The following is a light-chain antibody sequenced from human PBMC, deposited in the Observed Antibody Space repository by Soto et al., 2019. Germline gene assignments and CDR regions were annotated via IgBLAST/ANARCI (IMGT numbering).Light chain of an antibody. V-gene: IGLV2-23*01. CDR1: SSGVGSYNL. CDR3: CSSAGSSTYV. J-gene: IGLJ1*01. CDR2: EGS. Sequence: QSALTEPAAVSVSPGQSITISCTGTSSGVGSYNLVSWYQQHPGKAPKLMIYEGSKRPSGVSNRFSGSKSGNTASLTISGLQAEDEADYYCCSSAGSSTYVFGTGPKVTV.